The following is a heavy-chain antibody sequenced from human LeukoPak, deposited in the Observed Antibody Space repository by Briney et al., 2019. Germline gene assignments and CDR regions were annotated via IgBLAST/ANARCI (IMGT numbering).Heavy chain of an antibody. CDR3: ARVYGGDFDY. CDR1: GSTFSSYS. D-gene: IGHD4-17*01. CDR2: IISSSSYI. J-gene: IGHJ4*02. V-gene: IGHV3-21*01. Sequence: PGGSLRLSCAASGSTFSSYSMNWVRQAPGKGLEWVSSIISSSSYIFYAASVKGRFTISRDNAKNSLYLQMKSLRAEDTAVYYCARVYGGDFDYCGQGTLVTVSS.